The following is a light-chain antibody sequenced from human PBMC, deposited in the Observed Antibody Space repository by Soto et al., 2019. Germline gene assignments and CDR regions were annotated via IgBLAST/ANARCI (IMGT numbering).Light chain of an antibody. CDR2: DAS. J-gene: IGKJ4*01. CDR3: QQRSPWPPLT. CDR1: QSVSSN. Sequence: EIGMTQSPATLSVSPWERATLSCRASQSVSSNLAWYQQKPGQAPRLLIYDASNRATGIPARFSGSGSGTDFTLTISSLEPEDFAVYYCQQRSPWPPLTFGGGTKVDIK. V-gene: IGKV3-11*01.